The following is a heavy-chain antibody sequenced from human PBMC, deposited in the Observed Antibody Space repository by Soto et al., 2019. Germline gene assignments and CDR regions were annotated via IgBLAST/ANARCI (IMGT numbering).Heavy chain of an antibody. D-gene: IGHD3-3*01. Sequence: ASVKVSCKASGYTFTSYGISWVRQAPGQGLEWMGWISAYNGNTNYAQKLQGRVTMTTDTSTSTAYMELRRLRSYDTAVYYCAREWDLYYGFWSGYSNWFDTWGQGTLVTVSS. CDR3: AREWDLYYGFWSGYSNWFDT. CDR1: GYTFTSYG. CDR2: ISAYNGNT. J-gene: IGHJ5*02. V-gene: IGHV1-18*01.